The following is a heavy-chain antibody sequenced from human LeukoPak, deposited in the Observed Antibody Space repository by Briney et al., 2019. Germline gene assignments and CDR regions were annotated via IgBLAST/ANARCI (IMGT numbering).Heavy chain of an antibody. D-gene: IGHD2-15*01. Sequence: GESLKISCKGSGYSFISYWIGWVRQMPGKGLEWMGIIYPGDSDTRYSPSFQGQVTISADKSISTAYLQWSSLKASDTAMYYCARHRQGYCSGGSCYGSYYFDYWGQGTLVAVSS. CDR3: ARHRQGYCSGGSCYGSYYFDY. J-gene: IGHJ4*02. V-gene: IGHV5-51*01. CDR1: GYSFISYW. CDR2: IYPGDSDT.